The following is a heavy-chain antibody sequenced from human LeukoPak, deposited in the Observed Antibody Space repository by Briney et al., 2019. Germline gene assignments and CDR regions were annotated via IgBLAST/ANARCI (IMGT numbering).Heavy chain of an antibody. CDR1: GCTFSSYA. D-gene: IGHD3-3*01. CDR2: IIPIFGTA. V-gene: IGHV1-69*06. Sequence: SVKVSFTSPGCTFSSYAISWVRQAPGQGLEWMGGIIPIFGTANYAQKFQGRVTITADKSTSTAYMELSSLRSEDTAVYYCARAPLLGVVYDYWGEGSLVTVSS. CDR3: ARAPLLGVVYDY. J-gene: IGHJ4*02.